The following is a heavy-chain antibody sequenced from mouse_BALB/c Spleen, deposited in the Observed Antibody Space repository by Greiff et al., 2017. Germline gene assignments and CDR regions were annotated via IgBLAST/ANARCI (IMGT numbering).Heavy chain of an antibody. V-gene: IGHV1-69*02. CDR3: TRSIHYGSSPFDY. Sequence: VQLQQPGAELVRPGASVKLSCKASGYTFTSYWINWVKQRPGQGLEWIGHIYPSDSYTNYNQKFKDKATLTVDKSSSTAYMQLSSPTSEDSAVYYCTRSIHYGSSPFDYGGQGTTLTVSS. CDR1: GYTFTSYW. CDR2: IYPSDSYT. D-gene: IGHD1-1*01. J-gene: IGHJ2*01.